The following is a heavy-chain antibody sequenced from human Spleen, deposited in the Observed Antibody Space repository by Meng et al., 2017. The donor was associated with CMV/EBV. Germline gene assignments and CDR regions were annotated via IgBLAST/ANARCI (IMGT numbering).Heavy chain of an antibody. CDR1: GFTFGDYA. V-gene: IGHV3-7*01. CDR2: IKEDGSEK. Sequence: GESLKISCTASGFTFGDYAMSWVRQAPGKGLEWVANIKEDGSEKYYVDSVKGRFTISRDNAKNSLFLQMNSLRAEDTAVYYCAREGIAAPYYYYYGMDVWGQGTTVTVSS. D-gene: IGHD6-6*01. CDR3: AREGIAAPYYYYYGMDV. J-gene: IGHJ6*02.